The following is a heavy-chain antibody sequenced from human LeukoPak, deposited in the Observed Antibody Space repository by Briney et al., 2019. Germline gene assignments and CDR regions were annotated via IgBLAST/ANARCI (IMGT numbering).Heavy chain of an antibody. D-gene: IGHD3-3*01. CDR3: ASKRRYDFWSGYYYFDY. Sequence: SETVSLTCAVYGGTFSGYYWSWIRQPPGKGLEWIGEINHSGSTNYNPSLKSRVTISVDTFKNQFSLKLSSVTAADTAVYYCASKRRYDFWSGYYYFDYWGQGTLVTVSS. CDR1: GGTFSGYY. CDR2: INHSGST. J-gene: IGHJ4*02. V-gene: IGHV4-34*01.